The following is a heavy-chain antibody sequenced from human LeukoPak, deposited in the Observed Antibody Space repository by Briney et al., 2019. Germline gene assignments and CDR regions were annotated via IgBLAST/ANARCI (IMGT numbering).Heavy chain of an antibody. CDR3: TTDTWYSAGH. V-gene: IGHV3-7*03. D-gene: IGHD2-15*01. J-gene: IGHJ4*02. CDR2: IKEDGSEK. Sequence: GGSLRLSCTAPGFIFSGSWMAWIRQAPGKGLEWVAIIKEDGSEKYYVDSMKGRFTISRDNAKNSLFLQMNSLRAEDTAIYYCTTDTWYSAGHWGQGTLVTVTS. CDR1: GFIFSGSW.